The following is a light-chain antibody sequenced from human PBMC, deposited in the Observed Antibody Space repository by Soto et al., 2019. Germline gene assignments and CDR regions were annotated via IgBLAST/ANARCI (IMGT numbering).Light chain of an antibody. V-gene: IGKV3D-20*02. CDR2: GAS. CDR1: QTISSNY. J-gene: IGKJ1*01. CDR3: QQRDIWPWT. Sequence: DIVLTHSPGTLSLSNGERATLSCRASQTISSNYLAWYQQKPGQAPRLLIYGASSRATGIPDRFSGSGSGTEFTLTISSLEPEDFAVYYCQQRDIWPWTFGQGTKVDIK.